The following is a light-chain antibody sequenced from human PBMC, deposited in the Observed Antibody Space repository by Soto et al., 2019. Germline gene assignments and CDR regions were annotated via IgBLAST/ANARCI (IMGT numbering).Light chain of an antibody. CDR3: QQTYSTPRGA. CDR2: AAS. V-gene: IGKV1-39*01. CDR1: ESIRNN. Sequence: DIQMTQSPSSLSASVGDRVTITCRASESIRNNLNWYQQKPGKAPKLLIYAASTLQSGVPSRFSGGGSGTEFTLTIGRLQPEDFTTYYCQQTYSTPRGAFGQGTKVEFK. J-gene: IGKJ1*01.